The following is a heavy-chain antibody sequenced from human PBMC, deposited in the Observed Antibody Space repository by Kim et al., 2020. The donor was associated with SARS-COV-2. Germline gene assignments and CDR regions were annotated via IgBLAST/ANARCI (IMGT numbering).Heavy chain of an antibody. J-gene: IGHJ4*02. CDR2: IYSGGST. Sequence: GGSLRLSCAASGFTVSSNYMSWVRQAPGKGLEWVSVIYSGGSTYYADSVKGRFTISRHNSKNTLYLQMNSLRAEDTAVYYCARKDRRYFDWSFDYWGQGTLVTVSS. CDR3: ARKDRRYFDWSFDY. V-gene: IGHV3-53*04. CDR1: GFTVSSNY. D-gene: IGHD3-9*01.